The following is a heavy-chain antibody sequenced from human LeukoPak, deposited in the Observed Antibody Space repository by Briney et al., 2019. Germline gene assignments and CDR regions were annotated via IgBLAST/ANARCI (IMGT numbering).Heavy chain of an antibody. D-gene: IGHD3-10*01. J-gene: IGHJ3*01. CDR3: AKESKGSESSFDL. CDR2: IQFDESDK. CDR1: GFSFSDYG. Sequence: GSLRLSCAASGFSFSDYGMHWVRQTPGKGLEWVTFIQFDESDKFYADSVKGRFIISRDNSKSTLYLQMNGLRPEDTAVYYCAKESKGSESSFDLWGQGTMVTVSS. V-gene: IGHV3-30*02.